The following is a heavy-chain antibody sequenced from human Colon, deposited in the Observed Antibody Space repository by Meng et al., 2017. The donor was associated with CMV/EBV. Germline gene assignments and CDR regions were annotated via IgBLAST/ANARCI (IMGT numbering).Heavy chain of an antibody. CDR1: GFTFSNYA. CDR2: INGRGSYT. CDR3: ARDRGVKWELYYFDY. Sequence: GESLKISCAASGFTFSNYAMGWVRQAPGKGLVWVSVINGRGSYTNQADSVKGRFTISRDNSKNTVSLQMNSLRAEDTAVYFCARDRGVKWELYYFDYWGQGTLVTVSS. V-gene: IGHV3-23*01. D-gene: IGHD1-26*01. J-gene: IGHJ4*02.